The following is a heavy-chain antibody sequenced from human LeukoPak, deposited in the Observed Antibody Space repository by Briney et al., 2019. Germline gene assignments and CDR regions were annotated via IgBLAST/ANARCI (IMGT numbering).Heavy chain of an antibody. V-gene: IGHV4-38-2*01. Sequence: SETLSLTCAVYGGSFSTYYWGWIRQPPGKGLEWIGSISHSGNTYYNPSLKSRVTISVDTSMNHFSLNLSAVTAADTAVYCARARKYNGNPNWIDLWGQGVLVTVSS. CDR3: ARARKYNGNPNWIDL. CDR1: GGSFSTYY. CDR2: ISHSGNT. D-gene: IGHD4-23*01. J-gene: IGHJ5*02.